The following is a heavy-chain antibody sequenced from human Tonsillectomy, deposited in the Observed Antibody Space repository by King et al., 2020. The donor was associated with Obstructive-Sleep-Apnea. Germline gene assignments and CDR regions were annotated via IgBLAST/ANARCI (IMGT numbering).Heavy chain of an antibody. Sequence: QLVQSGGGVVQPGRSLRLSCAASGFTFSSYAMHWVRQAPGKGLEWVAVISYDGSNKYYADSVKGRFTISRDNSKNTLYLQMNSLRAEDTAVYYCARDAGYYYDRRDAFDIWGQGTMVTVSS. J-gene: IGHJ3*02. D-gene: IGHD3-22*01. CDR1: GFTFSSYA. V-gene: IGHV3-30-3*01. CDR2: ISYDGSNK. CDR3: ARDAGYYYDRRDAFDI.